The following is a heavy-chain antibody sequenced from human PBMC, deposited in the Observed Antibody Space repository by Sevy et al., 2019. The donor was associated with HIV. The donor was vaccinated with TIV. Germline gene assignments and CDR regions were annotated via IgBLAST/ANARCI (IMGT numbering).Heavy chain of an antibody. CDR1: GGSFTDYF. Sequence: SETLSLTCAVYGGSFTDYFWTWIRQPPGKGLEWIGDINHSGNTNYSPSLKSRVTISVDTTNNPFSLRLSSLTAADTALYYCARLYSPYFYDNEDVWGQGTMVTVSS. J-gene: IGHJ3*01. V-gene: IGHV4-34*01. CDR3: ARLYSPYFYDNEDV. CDR2: INHSGNT. D-gene: IGHD2-15*01.